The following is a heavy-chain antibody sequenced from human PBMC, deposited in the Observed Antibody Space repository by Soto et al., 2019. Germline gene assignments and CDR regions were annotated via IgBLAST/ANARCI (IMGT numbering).Heavy chain of an antibody. CDR2: INHSGST. Sequence: PSETLSLTCAVYGGSFSGYYWSWIRQPPGKGLEWIGEINHSGSTNYNPSLKSRVTISVDTSKNQFSLKLSSVTAADTAVYYCANRKRGVGATDWFDPWGQGTLVTVSS. V-gene: IGHV4-34*01. D-gene: IGHD1-26*01. CDR1: GGSFSGYY. CDR3: ANRKRGVGATDWFDP. J-gene: IGHJ5*02.